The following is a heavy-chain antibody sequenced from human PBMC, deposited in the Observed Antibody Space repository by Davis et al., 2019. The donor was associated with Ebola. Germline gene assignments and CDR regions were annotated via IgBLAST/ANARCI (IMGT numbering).Heavy chain of an antibody. V-gene: IGHV5-51*01. J-gene: IGHJ6*02. CDR2: IYTGDSDT. CDR1: GNRFSSHW. Sequence: GESLKISCRDSGNRFSSHWIGWVRQMPGKGLEWMGIIYTGDSDTRYSPSFRGQVTISADNSITTAYLQWSALRASDTAMYYCARRTQEYYYGMDVWGQGTTVTVSS. CDR3: ARRTQEYYYGMDV.